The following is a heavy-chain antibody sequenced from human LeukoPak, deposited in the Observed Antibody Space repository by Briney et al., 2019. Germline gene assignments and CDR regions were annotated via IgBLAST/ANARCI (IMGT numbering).Heavy chain of an antibody. CDR2: ISAYNGNT. Sequence: ASVKVSCKASGYTFTSYGISWVRQAPGQGLEWMRWISAYNGNTKYAQNLQGRGTMTTDTPTSTAYMELRSLRSDDTAVYYCARSLSVGAPYYFDSWGQGTLVTVSS. J-gene: IGHJ4*02. CDR3: ARSLSVGAPYYFDS. D-gene: IGHD1-26*01. V-gene: IGHV1-18*01. CDR1: GYTFTSYG.